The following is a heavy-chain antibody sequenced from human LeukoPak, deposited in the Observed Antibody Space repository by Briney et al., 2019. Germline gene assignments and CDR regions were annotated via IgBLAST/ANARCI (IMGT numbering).Heavy chain of an antibody. CDR2: MNPNSGNT. V-gene: IGHV1-8*01. CDR3: ASLWFGELKDAFDI. D-gene: IGHD3-10*01. J-gene: IGHJ3*02. Sequence: ASVKVSCKASGYTFTSYDINWVRQATGQGLEWMGWMNPNSGNTGYAQKFQGRVTMTRNTSISTAYMELSSLRSEDTAVYYCASLWFGELKDAFDIWGQGTMVTVSS. CDR1: GYTFTSYD.